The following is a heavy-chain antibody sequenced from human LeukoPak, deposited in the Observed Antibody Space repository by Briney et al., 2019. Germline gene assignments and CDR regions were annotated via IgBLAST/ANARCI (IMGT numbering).Heavy chain of an antibody. D-gene: IGHD1-26*01. CDR3: AKVVGQWELLP. J-gene: IGHJ4*02. CDR2: ISYDGSNK. Sequence: SGGSLRLSCAASGFTFSSYAMHWVRQAPGKGLEWVAVISYDGSNKYYADSVKGRFTISRDNSKNTLYLQMNSLRAEDTAVYYCAKVVGQWELLPWGQGTLVTVSS. CDR1: GFTFSSYA. V-gene: IGHV3-30*04.